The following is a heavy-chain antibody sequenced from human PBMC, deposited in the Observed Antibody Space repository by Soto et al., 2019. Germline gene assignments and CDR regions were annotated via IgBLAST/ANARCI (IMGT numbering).Heavy chain of an antibody. V-gene: IGHV1-69*05. J-gene: IGHJ4*02. CDR3: ARALDSSSSVYHYFDY. CDR2: IIPIIGTT. Sequence: SVKVSCKASGGTFSSYAISWVRQAPGQGLEWMGWIIPIIGTTNYPQKFQGRVTITRDESTSTAYMALSRLRSEDTAVYYCARALDSSSSVYHYFDYWGQGTLVTVSS. CDR1: GGTFSSYA. D-gene: IGHD6-6*01.